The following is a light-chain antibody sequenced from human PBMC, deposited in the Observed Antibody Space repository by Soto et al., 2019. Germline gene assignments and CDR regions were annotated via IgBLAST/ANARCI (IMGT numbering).Light chain of an antibody. CDR3: AAWDDRLNGVV. Sequence: QSVLTQPPSASGTPGQRVTISCSGSSSNIGSHAVNWYQQLPGTAPKLLIYSNDQRPSGVPDRFSGSKSGTSASLAISGLQSEDEDDYYCAAWDDRLNGVVFGGGTQLPVL. V-gene: IGLV1-44*01. CDR2: SND. J-gene: IGLJ2*01. CDR1: SSNIGSHA.